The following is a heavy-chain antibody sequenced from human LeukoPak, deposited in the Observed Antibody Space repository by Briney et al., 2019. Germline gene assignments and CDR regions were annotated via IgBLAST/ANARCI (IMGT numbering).Heavy chain of an antibody. J-gene: IGHJ4*02. Sequence: GRSLRLSCEASGFTFSSYAMHWVRQAPGKGLEWVAVISYDGSNKYYADSEKGRFTISRDNSKNTLYMQMNSLRAEDTAVYYCASIYGDYEGDYFDYWGQGTLVTVSS. CDR2: ISYDGSNK. D-gene: IGHD4-17*01. CDR1: GFTFSSYA. CDR3: ASIYGDYEGDYFDY. V-gene: IGHV3-30-3*01.